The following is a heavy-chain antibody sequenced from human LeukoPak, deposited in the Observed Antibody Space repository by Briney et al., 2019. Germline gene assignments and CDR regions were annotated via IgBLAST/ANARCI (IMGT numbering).Heavy chain of an antibody. V-gene: IGHV4-39*01. Sequence: PSETLSLTCTVSGGPISSSSGYYWGCIRQPPGKGLEWIGSSSYSWTTYYNPSLDSRVTIFEQASKNQFSLKLSSVTAADTAVYYCARLLRRDNWFDPWGQGTLVTVSS. J-gene: IGHJ5*02. CDR3: ARLLRRDNWFDP. D-gene: IGHD2/OR15-2a*01. CDR1: GGPISSSSGYY. CDR2: SSYSWTT.